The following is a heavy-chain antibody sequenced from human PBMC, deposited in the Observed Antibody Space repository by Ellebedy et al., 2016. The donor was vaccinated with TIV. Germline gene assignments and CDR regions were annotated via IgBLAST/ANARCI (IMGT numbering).Heavy chain of an antibody. CDR2: IYYSGST. CDR3: ARGEDSGLGY. J-gene: IGHJ4*02. D-gene: IGHD6-19*01. Sequence: LRLSXTVSGGSISSSNYSWNWIRQHPGKGLEWIGYIYYSGSTYYNPSLKSRVTISVDTSKNQFSLRLSPVTAADTAVYYCARGEDSGLGYWGQGTLVTVSS. CDR1: GGSISSSNYS. V-gene: IGHV4-31*03.